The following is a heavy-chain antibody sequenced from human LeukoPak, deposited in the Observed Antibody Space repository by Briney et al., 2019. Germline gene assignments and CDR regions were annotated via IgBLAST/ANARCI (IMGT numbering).Heavy chain of an antibody. CDR3: ARVRGDYYDSSGIYYYYYYMDV. D-gene: IGHD3-22*01. CDR1: GGSISSSSYY. Sequence: PSETLSLTCTVSGGSISSSSYYWGWIRQPPGKGLEWIGSIYYSGSTYYNPSLKSRVTISVDTSKNQFSLKLSSVTAADTAVYYCARVRGDYYDSSGIYYYYYYMDVWGKGTTVTVSS. J-gene: IGHJ6*03. V-gene: IGHV4-39*01. CDR2: IYYSGST.